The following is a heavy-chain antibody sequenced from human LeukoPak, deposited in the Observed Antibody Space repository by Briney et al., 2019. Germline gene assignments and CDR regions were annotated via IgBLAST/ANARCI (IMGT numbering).Heavy chain of an antibody. CDR3: ARGWVAGYYGMDV. CDR1: GGSIRSSYYY. J-gene: IGHJ6*02. Sequence: PSETLSLTCTVSGGSIRSSYYYWGWIRQPPGKGLEWIGSIYDSGSTYYNPSLKSRVTISVDTSKNQFSLKLSSVTAADTAVYYCARGWVAGYYGMDVWGQGTTVTVSS. V-gene: IGHV4-39*07. D-gene: IGHD1-26*01. CDR2: IYDSGST.